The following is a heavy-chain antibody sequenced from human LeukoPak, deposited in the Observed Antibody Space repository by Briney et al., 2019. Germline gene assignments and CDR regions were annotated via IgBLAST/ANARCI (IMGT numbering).Heavy chain of an antibody. D-gene: IGHD3-16*01. V-gene: IGHV4-61*01. CDR2: ISYSGST. J-gene: IGHJ4*02. CDR1: GGSVSSGSYY. CDR3: ARDRSYGYFDY. Sequence: SETLSLTCTVSGGSVSSGSYYWSWLRQPPGKGLEWIGFISYSGSTNYNPSLKSRVTISADTSKSQFSLKLTSVTAADTAVYYCARDRSYGYFDYWGQGILVTVSS.